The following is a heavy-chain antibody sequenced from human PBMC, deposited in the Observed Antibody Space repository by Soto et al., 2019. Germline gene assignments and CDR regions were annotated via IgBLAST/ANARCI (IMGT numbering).Heavy chain of an antibody. J-gene: IGHJ6*02. CDR2: ISYDVSNK. CDR3: ARQDSSSWYGSSDYYYGMDV. V-gene: IGHV3-30-3*01. Sequence: QVQLVESGGGVVQPGRSLRLSCAASGFTFSSYAMHWVRQAPGKGLEWGAVISYDVSNKYYADSVKGRFTISRDNSKNTLYLQMNSRRAEDTAVYYCARQDSSSWYGSSDYYYGMDVWGQGTTVTVSS. D-gene: IGHD6-13*01. CDR1: GFTFSSYA.